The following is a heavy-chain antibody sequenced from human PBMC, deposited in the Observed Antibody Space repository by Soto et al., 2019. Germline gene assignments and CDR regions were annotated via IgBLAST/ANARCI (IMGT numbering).Heavy chain of an antibody. CDR1: GYTFTSYD. CDR3: ARVGCSSTSCPNWFDP. V-gene: IGHV1-8*01. J-gene: IGHJ5*02. D-gene: IGHD2-2*01. CDR2: MNPNSGNT. Sequence: QVQLVQSGAEVKKPGASVKVSCKASGYTFTSYDINWVRQATGQGLEWMGWMNPNSGNTGYAQKFQGRVTMTRNTSISTAYMALSSLRSEDTAVYYCARVGCSSTSCPNWFDPWGQGTLVTVSS.